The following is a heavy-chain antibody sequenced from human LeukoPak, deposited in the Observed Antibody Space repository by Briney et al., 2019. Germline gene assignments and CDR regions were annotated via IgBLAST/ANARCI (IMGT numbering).Heavy chain of an antibody. V-gene: IGHV1-46*01. Sequence: ASVKVSCKASGYTFTSYYMHWVRQAPGQGLEWMGIINPSGGSTSYAQKFQGRVTMTRDTSTSTVYMELSSLRSEDTAVYYCARDAPPADILTGYCDYWGQGTLVTVSS. D-gene: IGHD3-9*01. J-gene: IGHJ4*02. CDR3: ARDAPPADILTGYCDY. CDR1: GYTFTSYY. CDR2: INPSGGST.